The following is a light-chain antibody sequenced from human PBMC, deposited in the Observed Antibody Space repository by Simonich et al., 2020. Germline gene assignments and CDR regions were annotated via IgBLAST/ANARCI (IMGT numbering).Light chain of an antibody. J-gene: IGKJ2*01. V-gene: IGKV1-5*03. CDR2: KAS. CDR3: QQYNSYSYT. CDR1: QSIISC. Sequence: DIQMTQSPSTLSASVGDRVTITCRASQSIISCLAWYQQKTGKAPKLRFYKASSLESWVPSMFSGSGSGTEFTLTISSLQPDDFATYYCQQYNSYSYTFGQGTKLEIK.